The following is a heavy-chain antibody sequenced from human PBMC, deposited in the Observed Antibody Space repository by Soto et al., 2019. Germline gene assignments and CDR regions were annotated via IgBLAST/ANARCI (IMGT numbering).Heavy chain of an antibody. CDR1: GLSVSSND. CDR3: ARDFVKNSSSWYAFDL. D-gene: IGHD6-13*01. J-gene: IGHJ3*01. Sequence: GSLRLSCAASGLSVSSNDMSWVRQAPGRGLEWVSLIYVDDSAYYADSVEGRFTVSRDKSKNTLLLKMNSLRAEDTAVYYCARDFVKNSSSWYAFDLWGQGTMVTVSS. CDR2: IYVDDSA. V-gene: IGHV3-66*01.